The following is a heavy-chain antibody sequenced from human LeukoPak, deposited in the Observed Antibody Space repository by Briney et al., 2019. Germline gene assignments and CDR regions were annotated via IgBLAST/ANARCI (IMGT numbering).Heavy chain of an antibody. CDR2: IRYDGSNK. CDR3: AKDIEDIVVVTAAIQD. V-gene: IGHV3-30*02. CDR1: GFTFSSYG. J-gene: IGHJ1*01. D-gene: IGHD2-2*01. Sequence: PGGSLRLSCAASGFTFSSYGMHWVRQAPGKGLEWVAFIRYDGSNKYYADSVKGRFTIPRDNSKNTLYLQMNSLRAEDTAVYYCAKDIEDIVVVTAAIQDWGRGTLVTVSS.